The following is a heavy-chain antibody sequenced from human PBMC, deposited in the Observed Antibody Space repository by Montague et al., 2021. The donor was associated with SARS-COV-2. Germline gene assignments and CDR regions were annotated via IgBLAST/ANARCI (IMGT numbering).Heavy chain of an antibody. CDR1: GFIFSSYG. V-gene: IGHV3-33*01. CDR2: IWYDGSNE. J-gene: IGHJ4*02. D-gene: IGHD3-3*01. Sequence: SLSLSCAASGFIFSSYGMHWVRQAPGKGLEWVAHIWYDGSNENYVDSVKGRFTISRDNFKNTLHLQMNGLRAEDAAIYYCARGSAGGYYFGYWGQGTLVTVSS. CDR3: ARGSAGGYYFGY.